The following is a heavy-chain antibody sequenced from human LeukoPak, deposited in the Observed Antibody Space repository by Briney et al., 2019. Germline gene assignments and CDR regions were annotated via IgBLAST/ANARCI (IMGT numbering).Heavy chain of an antibody. D-gene: IGHD3-10*01. CDR1: GYTFTGYY. J-gene: IGHJ5*02. CDR3: ARDKITMVRGSGWFDP. V-gene: IGHV1-2*02. Sequence: ASMKVSCKASGYTFTGYYMHWVRQAPGQGLEWMGWINPNSGGTNYAQKFQGRVTMTRDTSISTAYMELSRLRSDDTAVYYCARDKITMVRGSGWFDPWGQGTLVTVSS. CDR2: INPNSGGT.